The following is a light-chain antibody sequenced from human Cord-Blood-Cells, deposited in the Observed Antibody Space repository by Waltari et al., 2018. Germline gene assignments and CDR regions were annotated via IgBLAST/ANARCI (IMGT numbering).Light chain of an antibody. Sequence: QSALTQPASVSGSPGQSITISCTGTSSDVGGHNYVPWYQQHPGKAPKLMIYDVSNRPSGVSNRFSGSKSGNTASLTISGLQAEDEADYYCSSYTSSSTWVFGGGTKLTVL. J-gene: IGLJ3*02. CDR3: SSYTSSSTWV. CDR1: SSDVGGHNY. CDR2: DVS. V-gene: IGLV2-14*01.